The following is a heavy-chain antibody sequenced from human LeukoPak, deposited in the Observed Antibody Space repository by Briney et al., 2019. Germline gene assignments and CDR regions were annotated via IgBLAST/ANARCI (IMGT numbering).Heavy chain of an antibody. J-gene: IGHJ4*02. CDR1: GGSISSSSYY. CDR3: ARLGPRYSGYD. V-gene: IGHV4-39*01. CDR2: IYYSGST. Sequence: TSETLSLTCTVSGGSISSSSYYWGWIRQPPGKGLEWIGSIYYSGSTYYNPSLKSRVTISVDTSKNQFSLKLSSVTAADTAVYYCARLGPRYSGYDWGQGTLVTVSS. D-gene: IGHD5-12*01.